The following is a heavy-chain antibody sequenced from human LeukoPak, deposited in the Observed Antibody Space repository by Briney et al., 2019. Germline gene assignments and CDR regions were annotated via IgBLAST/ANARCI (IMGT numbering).Heavy chain of an antibody. CDR1: GYTFTGYY. CDR3: ARETTYCSGGSCYGGSLDY. V-gene: IGHV1-2*02. D-gene: IGHD2-15*01. Sequence: ASVKVSCKASGYTFTGYYMHWVRQAPGQGLEWMGWINPNSGGTNYAQKFQGRVTMTRDTSTSTAYMELSRLRSDDTAVYYCARETTYCSGGSCYGGSLDYWGQGTLVTVSS. J-gene: IGHJ4*02. CDR2: INPNSGGT.